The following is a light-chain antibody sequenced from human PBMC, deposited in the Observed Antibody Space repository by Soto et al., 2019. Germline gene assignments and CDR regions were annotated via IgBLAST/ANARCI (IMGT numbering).Light chain of an antibody. CDR1: QYVDKNY. CDR3: HQYAHSPLT. Sequence: IVLTQSPVTLSLSPGDSATLSCRASQYVDKNYLAWFQHKPGQAPRLLIYDVSRRATGIPDRFSASGSGTDFTLTVSRLEPEDFAVYYCHQYAHSPLTFGGGTKVETK. V-gene: IGKV3-20*01. J-gene: IGKJ4*01. CDR2: DVS.